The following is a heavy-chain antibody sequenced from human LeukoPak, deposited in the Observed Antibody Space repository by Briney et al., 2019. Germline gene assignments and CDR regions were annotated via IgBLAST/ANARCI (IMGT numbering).Heavy chain of an antibody. J-gene: IGHJ4*02. CDR2: GLYTGNT. V-gene: IGHV4-39*02. CDR1: GGSIAVNLYY. Sequence: PSETLSLTCSVSGGSIAVNLYYWGWIRQPPGKGLEWIGSGLYTGNTYSNPSLRSRVTISVDTSKNEFSLKMNSVTAADTAVYYCAREHRSSKYFDSWGQGALMIVSS. D-gene: IGHD6-6*01. CDR3: AREHRSSKYFDS.